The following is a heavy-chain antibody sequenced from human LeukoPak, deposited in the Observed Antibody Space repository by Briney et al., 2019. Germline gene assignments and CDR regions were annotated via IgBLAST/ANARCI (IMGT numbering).Heavy chain of an antibody. CDR3: AKEVGGSGSF. D-gene: IGHD3-10*01. V-gene: IGHV3-7*01. CDR1: GFTFSDYW. J-gene: IGHJ4*02. CDR2: IKQDGSQK. Sequence: GGSLRLSCAASGFTFSDYWMTWVRQAPGKGLEWVANIKQDGSQKYYVDSVKGRFTISRDNAKNSLYLQMNSLRAEDTAVYYCAKEVGGSGSFWGQGTLVTVSS.